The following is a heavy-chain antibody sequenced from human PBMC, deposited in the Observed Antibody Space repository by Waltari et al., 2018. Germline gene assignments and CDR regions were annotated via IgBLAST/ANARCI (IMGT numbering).Heavy chain of an antibody. Sequence: QVQLVQPGAAVKKPGSSVKVSCTASGGTFSRYALSWVRQAPGQGLEWMGRIIPIFGTANYAQKCQGRVTITADESTSTAYMELSSLRSEDTAVYYCARDGIAAAGTFDYWGQGTLVTVSS. CDR2: IIPIFGTA. CDR3: ARDGIAAAGTFDY. CDR1: GGTFSRYA. V-gene: IGHV1-69*15. D-gene: IGHD6-13*01. J-gene: IGHJ4*02.